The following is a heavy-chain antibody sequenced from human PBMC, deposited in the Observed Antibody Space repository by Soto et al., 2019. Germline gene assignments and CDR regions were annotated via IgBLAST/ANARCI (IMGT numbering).Heavy chain of an antibody. V-gene: IGHV2-5*02. CDR3: VHKVLREAAFDY. CDR1: GFSLSTSGVG. D-gene: IGHD3-10*01. J-gene: IGHJ4*02. CDR2: IYWDDDK. Sequence: QITLTESGPPLLKPTQTLTLTCTFSGFSLSTSGVGVGWIRQPPGKALEWLALIYWDDDKLYSPSLKSSLSITNDTSKNQVVLTMTNMDPVDTATYYCVHKVLREAAFDYWGQGTLVTVSS.